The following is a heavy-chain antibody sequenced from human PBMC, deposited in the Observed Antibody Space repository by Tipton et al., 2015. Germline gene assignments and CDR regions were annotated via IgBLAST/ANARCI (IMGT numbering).Heavy chain of an antibody. CDR1: GGSISSYY. CDR2: IYYSGST. D-gene: IGHD1-7*01. J-gene: IGHJ4*02. CDR3: ARGGNWNYESNFDY. Sequence: TLSLTCTVSGGSISSYYWSWIRQPPGKGLEWIGYIYYSGSTNYNPSLKNRVTISVDTSKNQFSLKLSSVTAADTAVYYCARGGNWNYESNFDYWGQGTLVTVSS. V-gene: IGHV4-59*01.